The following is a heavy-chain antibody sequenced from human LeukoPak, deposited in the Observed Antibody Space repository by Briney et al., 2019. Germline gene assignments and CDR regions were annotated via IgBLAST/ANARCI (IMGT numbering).Heavy chain of an antibody. D-gene: IGHD1-26*01. CDR2: IKQDGSEK. CDR1: GFTFSSYW. V-gene: IGHV3-7*03. J-gene: IGHJ3*02. CDR3: AKDFDRVGAPPPPSFGAFDI. Sequence: PGGSLRLSCAASGFTFSSYWMTWVRQAQGKGLEWVAKIKQDGSEKYYVDSVKGRFTISRDNSKNTLYLQMNSLRAEDTAVYYCAKDFDRVGAPPPPSFGAFDIWGQGTMVTVSS.